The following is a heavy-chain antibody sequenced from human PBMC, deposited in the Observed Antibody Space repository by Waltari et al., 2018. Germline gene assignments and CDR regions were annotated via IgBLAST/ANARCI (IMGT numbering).Heavy chain of an antibody. V-gene: IGHV3-7*01. CDR1: GFTFSSYW. J-gene: IGHJ5*02. CDR2: IKQDGSEK. Sequence: EVQLVESGGGLVQPGGSLRLSCAASGFTFSSYWISWVRQAPGKGLEWVANIKQDGSEKYYVDSVKGRFTISRDNAKNSLYLQMNSLRAEDTAVYYCARAGYSYGYQGGWFDPWGQGTLVTVSS. D-gene: IGHD5-18*01. CDR3: ARAGYSYGYQGGWFDP.